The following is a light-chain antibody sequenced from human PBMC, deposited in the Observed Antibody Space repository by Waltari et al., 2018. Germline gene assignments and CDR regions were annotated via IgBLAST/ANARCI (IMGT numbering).Light chain of an antibody. CDR2: DAS. Sequence: IQMTQSPSSLSASVGDRITITCQASQNITKYLNWYHQKPGKAPNLLIYDASNLEGGVPSRFSGRGSGTDFTFTISSLQAEDFATYYCQQYAHLPLTFGGGAKVEIK. J-gene: IGKJ4*01. CDR3: QQYAHLPLT. V-gene: IGKV1-33*01. CDR1: QNITKY.